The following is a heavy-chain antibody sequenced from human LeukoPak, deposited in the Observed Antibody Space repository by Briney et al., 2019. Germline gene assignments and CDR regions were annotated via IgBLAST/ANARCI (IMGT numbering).Heavy chain of an antibody. CDR2: IGRDSTTI. D-gene: IGHD3-22*01. J-gene: IGHJ6*02. CDR1: GFTFSDHF. CDR3: ARASEYYYDSSGYYPPYYYYGMDV. Sequence: GGSLRLSCAASGFTFSDHFMSWIRQAPGKRLEWVSYIGRDSTTIYYADSVKGRFTISRDNAKNSLYLQMNSLRAEDTAVYYCARASEYYYDSSGYYPPYYYYGMDVWGQGTTVTVSS. V-gene: IGHV3-11*04.